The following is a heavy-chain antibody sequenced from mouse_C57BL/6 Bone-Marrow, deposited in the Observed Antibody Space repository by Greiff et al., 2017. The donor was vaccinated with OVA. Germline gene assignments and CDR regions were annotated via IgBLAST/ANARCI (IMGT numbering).Heavy chain of an antibody. J-gene: IGHJ3*01. D-gene: IGHD1-1*01. CDR3: ASPNSSIYYYGSPWFAY. CDR1: GYTFTGYW. Sequence: QVHVKQSGAELMKPGASVKLSCKATGYTFTGYWIEWVKQRPGHGLEWIGEILTGSGSTNYNEKFKGKATFTADTSSNTAYMQLSSLTTEDSAIYYCASPNSSIYYYGSPWFAYWGQGTLVTVSA. V-gene: IGHV1-9*01. CDR2: ILTGSGST.